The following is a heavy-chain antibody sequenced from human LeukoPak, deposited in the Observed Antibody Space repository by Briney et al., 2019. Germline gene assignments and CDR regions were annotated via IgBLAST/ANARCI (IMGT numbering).Heavy chain of an antibody. J-gene: IGHJ6*03. CDR1: GGSISSGSYY. CDR3: ARAPDYFYYYYMDV. CDR2: IYTSGST. V-gene: IGHV4-61*02. Sequence: SETLPLTCTVSGGSISSGSYYWSWVRQPAGKGLEWIGRIYTSGSTNYNPSLKSRVTISLDTSKNQFSLKLSSVTAADTAVYYCARAPDYFYYYYMDVWGKGTTVTISS.